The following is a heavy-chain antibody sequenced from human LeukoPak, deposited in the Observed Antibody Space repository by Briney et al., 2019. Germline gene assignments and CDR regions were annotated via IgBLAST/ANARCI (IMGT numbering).Heavy chain of an antibody. CDR1: GFTFSKYA. J-gene: IGHJ4*02. D-gene: IGHD3-10*01. V-gene: IGHV3-30-3*01. CDR3: AGNYGPYYFDY. CDR2: IAYDGSHK. Sequence: PGGSLRLSCAASGFTFSKYAFHWVRQAPGKGLEWVAIIAYDGSHKYYADSVKGRFSISRDNSKNTLYLQMNSLRAEDTAVYYCAGNYGPYYFDYWGQGTLVTVSS.